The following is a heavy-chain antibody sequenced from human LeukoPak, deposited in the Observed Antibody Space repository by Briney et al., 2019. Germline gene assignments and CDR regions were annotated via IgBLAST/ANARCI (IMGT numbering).Heavy chain of an antibody. D-gene: IGHD3-22*01. CDR3: AKDQGSDSSGYYPDY. CDR1: GFTFSSYA. J-gene: IGHJ4*02. CDR2: ISGSGGST. Sequence: GGSLRLSCAASGFTFSSYALSWVRQAPGKGLEWVSAISGSGGSTYYADSVKGRFTISRDNSKNTLYLQMNSLRAEDRAVYYCAKDQGSDSSGYYPDYWGQGTLVTVSS. V-gene: IGHV3-23*01.